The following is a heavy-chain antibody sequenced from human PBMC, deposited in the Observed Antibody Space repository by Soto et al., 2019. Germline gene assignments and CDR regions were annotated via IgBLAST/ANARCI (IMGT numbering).Heavy chain of an antibody. J-gene: IGHJ6*02. V-gene: IGHV3-48*02. CDR1: VFTRSGYG. CDR2: ISSSGSSI. Sequence: HPGGSLRLSCAASVFTRSGYGMHLVRQAPGKGLEYISYISSSGSSIYYADSVRGRFTISRDNGKNSLYLQMNSLRDEDTAVYYCATFVAVSGLKSASYGMDVGGHGTTVTVSS. D-gene: IGHD6-19*01. CDR3: ATFVAVSGLKSASYGMDV.